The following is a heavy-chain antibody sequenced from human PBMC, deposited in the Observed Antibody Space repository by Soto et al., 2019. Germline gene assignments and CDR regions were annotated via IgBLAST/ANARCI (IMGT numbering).Heavy chain of an antibody. J-gene: IGHJ4*02. V-gene: IGHV1-69*01. D-gene: IGHD3-22*01. CDR2: IIPIFGTA. CDR3: ARAYYYESSGYYSHIDY. CDR1: GGTFSSYA. Sequence: QVQLVQSGAEVKKPGSSVKVSCKASGGTFSSYAISWVRQAPGQGLEWMGGIIPIFGTANYAQKFQGRVTITADESTSTAYMELSSLRSEDTAVYYCARAYYYESSGYYSHIDYWGQGTLVTVSS.